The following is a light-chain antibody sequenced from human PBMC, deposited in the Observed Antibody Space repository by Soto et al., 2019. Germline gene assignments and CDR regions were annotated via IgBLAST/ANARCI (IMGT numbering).Light chain of an antibody. Sequence: QSVLTQPASVSGSPGQSITISCTGTSSDVGGYHFVSWYQHHPGKAPKLILYEVTARPSGVSSRFSGSKSGNTASLTISGLQADDEANYYCSSYTSSNTPYVFGTGTKSPS. CDR2: EVT. V-gene: IGLV2-14*01. CDR3: SSYTSSNTPYV. J-gene: IGLJ1*01. CDR1: SSDVGGYHF.